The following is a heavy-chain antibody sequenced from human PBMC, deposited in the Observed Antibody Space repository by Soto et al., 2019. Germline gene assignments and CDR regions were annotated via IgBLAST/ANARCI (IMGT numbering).Heavy chain of an antibody. CDR3: ARDQYYYGSGSYPYYYYGMDV. CDR2: ISSSSSYI. V-gene: IGHV3-21*04. J-gene: IGHJ6*02. Sequence: GWSLRLSCAASGFTFSSYSMNWVRKAPGKGLEWVSSISSSSSYIYYADSVKGRFTISRDNAKNSLYLQMNSLRAEDTAVYYCARDQYYYGSGSYPYYYYGMDVWGQGTTVTVSS. D-gene: IGHD3-10*01. CDR1: GFTFSSYS.